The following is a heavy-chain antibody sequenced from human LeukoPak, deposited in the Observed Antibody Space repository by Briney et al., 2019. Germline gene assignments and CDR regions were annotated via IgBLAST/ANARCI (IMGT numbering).Heavy chain of an antibody. CDR3: AKAPDTAMVIIIHLDY. Sequence: GGSLRLSCAASGFTFSSYGVHWVRQAPGKGLEWVAVISYDGSNKYYADSVKGRFTISRDNSKNTLYLQVNSLRAEDTAVYYCAKAPDTAMVIIIHLDYWGQGTLVTVSS. D-gene: IGHD5-18*01. CDR1: GFTFSSYG. CDR2: ISYDGSNK. V-gene: IGHV3-30*18. J-gene: IGHJ4*02.